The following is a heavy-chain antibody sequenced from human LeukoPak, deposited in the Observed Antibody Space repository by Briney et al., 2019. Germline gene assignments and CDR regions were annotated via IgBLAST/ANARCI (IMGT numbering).Heavy chain of an antibody. CDR2: ISSYNGNT. V-gene: IGHV1-18*04. Sequence: ASVKVSCKASGYTFTSSDISWVRQAPGQGLEWMGSISSYNGNTNYAQNLQGRVTMTADTSTSTAYMELRSLRSDDTAVYYCARAPVNMVRGASYYYYAMDVWGKGTTVTVSS. CDR3: ARAPVNMVRGASYYYYAMDV. J-gene: IGHJ6*04. CDR1: GYTFTSSD. D-gene: IGHD3-10*01.